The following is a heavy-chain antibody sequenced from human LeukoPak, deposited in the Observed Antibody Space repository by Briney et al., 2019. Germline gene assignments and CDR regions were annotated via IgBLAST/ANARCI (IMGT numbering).Heavy chain of an antibody. D-gene: IGHD3-3*01. Sequence: PGGSLRLSCAASGFTFSSYGMHWVRQAPGKGLEWVAFICYDGSNKYYADSMKGRFTISRDNSKNTQYLQMNSLRADDTAVYYCVREVGLEWYSFDYWGQGTLVTVSS. CDR1: GFTFSSYG. CDR2: ICYDGSNK. J-gene: IGHJ4*02. V-gene: IGHV3-33*08. CDR3: VREVGLEWYSFDY.